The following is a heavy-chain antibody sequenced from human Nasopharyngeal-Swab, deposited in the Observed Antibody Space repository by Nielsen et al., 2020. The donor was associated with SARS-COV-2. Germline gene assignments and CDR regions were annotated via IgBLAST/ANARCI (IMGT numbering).Heavy chain of an antibody. D-gene: IGHD3-9*01. CDR1: GYTFSNYF. V-gene: IGHV1-2*02. CDR2: LNPYDGVT. J-gene: IGHJ4*02. CDR3: ATSDSVTGYSIDY. Sequence: ASVNAPCKASGYTFSNYFLHLVRPAPTPGLDCLPSLNPYDGVTKSSQSLKGRVTMTRDTSITTAYMELRSLGSDDTAIYYRATSDSVTGYSIDYWGQGTLVTV.